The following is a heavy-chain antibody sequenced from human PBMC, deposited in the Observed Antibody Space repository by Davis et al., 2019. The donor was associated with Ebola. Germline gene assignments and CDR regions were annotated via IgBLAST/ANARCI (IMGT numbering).Heavy chain of an antibody. CDR1: GFTFSSYW. CDR3: ASYND. D-gene: IGHD5-24*01. V-gene: IGHV3-53*01. J-gene: IGHJ4*02. Sequence: GGSLRLSCAASGFTFSSYWMSWVRQAPGKGLEWVSSIYSGDNRNYADSVKGRCTISRDSSKNTLYLQISSLRAEDTATYYCASYNDWGQGTLVTVSS. CDR2: IYSGDNR.